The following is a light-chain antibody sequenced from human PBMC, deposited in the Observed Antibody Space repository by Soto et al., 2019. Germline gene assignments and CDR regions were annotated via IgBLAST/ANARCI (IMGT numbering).Light chain of an antibody. CDR1: QSISSY. V-gene: IGKV1-33*01. CDR2: AAS. J-gene: IGKJ5*01. CDR3: QQYDILPIT. Sequence: DIHMTQSPSSLSASVIDRVTITFLASQSISSYLNWYQQKPGKAPKLLIYAASSLESGVPSRFSGSGSGTHFTFTISSLQTEDIGTYYCQQYDILPITFGRGTRLEI.